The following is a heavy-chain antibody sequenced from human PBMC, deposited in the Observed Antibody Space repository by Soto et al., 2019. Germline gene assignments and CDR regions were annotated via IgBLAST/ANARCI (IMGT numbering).Heavy chain of an antibody. CDR3: TSDVGHMSLPLFSS. CDR1: GFSFTDAW. D-gene: IGHD1-26*01. J-gene: IGHJ5*02. Sequence: EVQLVEPGGGLVEPGGSLRLSCADSGFSFTDAWMGWVRQAPGKGLEWVGRIKSRTHGGTADFPAPVKGRFSISRDDSKSLLYLQMSSLQTEDTAVYHCTSDVGHMSLPLFSSWGQGTLVTVSS. V-gene: IGHV3-15*01. CDR2: IKSRTHGGTA.